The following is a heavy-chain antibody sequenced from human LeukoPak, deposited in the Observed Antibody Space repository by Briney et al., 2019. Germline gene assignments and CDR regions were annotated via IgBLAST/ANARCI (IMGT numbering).Heavy chain of an antibody. J-gene: IGHJ3*02. V-gene: IGHV1-69*05. Sequence: SVKVSCKASGGTFTRYSISWVRLAPGQGLEWMGGINPFFGTPDYARKFRGRLTISRDESTSTAYMELSTLRSEDTAVYFCARGGNSNAFDMWGQGTLVTVSS. CDR3: ARGGNSNAFDM. CDR1: GGTFTRYS. CDR2: INPFFGTP. D-gene: IGHD4-23*01.